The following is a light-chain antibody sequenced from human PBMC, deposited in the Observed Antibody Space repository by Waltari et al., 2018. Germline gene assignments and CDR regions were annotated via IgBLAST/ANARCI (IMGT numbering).Light chain of an antibody. CDR1: SSDVGGYNY. Sequence: QSALTQPRSVSGSPGQSVTISSTGTSSDVGGYNYVSWYQQHPGKAPKLMIYDVSKRPSGVPDRFSGSKSGNTASLTNSGLQAEDEADYYCCSYAGSYTVVFGGGTKLTVL. V-gene: IGLV2-11*01. CDR2: DVS. CDR3: CSYAGSYTVV. J-gene: IGLJ2*01.